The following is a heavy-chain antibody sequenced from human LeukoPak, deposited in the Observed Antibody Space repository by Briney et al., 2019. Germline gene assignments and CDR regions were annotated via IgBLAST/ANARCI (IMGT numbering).Heavy chain of an antibody. J-gene: IGHJ4*02. CDR1: GGTFSSYA. V-gene: IGHV1-69*13. Sequence: GASVTVSCKASGGTFSSYAISWVRQAPGQGLEWMGGIIPIFGTANYAQKFQGRVTITADESTSTAYMELSSLRSEDTAVYYCATEALRWGTPFDYWGQGTLVTVSS. CDR2: IIPIFGTA. D-gene: IGHD3-16*01. CDR3: ATEALRWGTPFDY.